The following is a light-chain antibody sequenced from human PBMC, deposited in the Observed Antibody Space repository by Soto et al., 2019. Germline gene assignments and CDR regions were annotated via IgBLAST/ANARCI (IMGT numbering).Light chain of an antibody. CDR3: QQYGSSMYT. J-gene: IGKJ2*01. CDR2: GTS. Sequence: ETVLTQSPGTLSLSPGERATLSCRASQSVSSSYLAWCQQKPGQAPRLLIYGTSSRATGIPDRFSGSGSGTDFTLTISRLEPEDFAVYYCQQYGSSMYTFGQGTKLEIK. V-gene: IGKV3-20*01. CDR1: QSVSSSY.